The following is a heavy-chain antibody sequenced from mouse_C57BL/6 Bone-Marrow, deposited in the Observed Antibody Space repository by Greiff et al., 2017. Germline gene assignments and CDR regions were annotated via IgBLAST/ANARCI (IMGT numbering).Heavy chain of an antibody. J-gene: IGHJ3*01. D-gene: IGHD3-3*01. CDR1: GYTFTSYW. V-gene: IGHV1-50*01. Sequence: QVQLKQPGAELVKPGASVKLSCKASGYTFTSYWMQWVKQRPGQGLEWIGEIDPSDSYTNYNQKFKGKATLTVDTSSSTAYMQLSSLTSEDSAVYYCARDEGTWFAYWGQGTLVTVSA. CDR3: ARDEGTWFAY. CDR2: IDPSDSYT.